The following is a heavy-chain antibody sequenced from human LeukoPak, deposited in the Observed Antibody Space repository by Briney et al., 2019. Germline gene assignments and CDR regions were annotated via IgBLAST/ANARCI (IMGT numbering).Heavy chain of an antibody. CDR1: GGSISSYY. V-gene: IGHV4-4*07. D-gene: IGHD3-22*01. Sequence: SETLSLTCTVSGGSISSYYWSWIRQPAGKGLEWIGRIYTSGSTNYNPSLKSRVTMSVDTSKNQFSLKLSTVTAADTAVYYCARESTYYYDSRGAFDIWGQGTMVTVSS. CDR3: ARESTYYYDSRGAFDI. CDR2: IYTSGST. J-gene: IGHJ3*02.